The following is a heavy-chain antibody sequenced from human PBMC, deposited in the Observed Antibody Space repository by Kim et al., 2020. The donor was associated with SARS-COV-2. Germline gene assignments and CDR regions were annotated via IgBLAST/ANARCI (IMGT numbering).Heavy chain of an antibody. CDR1: GFTFSSYW. D-gene: IGHD6-6*01. V-gene: IGHV3-7*03. J-gene: IGHJ5*02. CDR2: IKQDGSEK. CDR3: ARDFVEQLVRWFDP. Sequence: GGSLRLSCAASGFTFSSYWMSWVRQAPGKGLEWVANIKQDGSEKYYVDSVKGRFTISRDNAKNSLYLQMNSLRAEDTAVYYCARDFVEQLVRWFDPWGQGTLVTVSS.